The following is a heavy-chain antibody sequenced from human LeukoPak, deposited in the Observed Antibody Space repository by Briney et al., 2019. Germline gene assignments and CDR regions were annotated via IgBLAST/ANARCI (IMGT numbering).Heavy chain of an antibody. J-gene: IGHJ4*02. Sequence: AGGSLRLSCAASGFTFSSYAMSWVRQAPGKGLEWVPAISGSGGSTYYADSVKGRFTISRDNSKNTLYLQMNSLRAEDTAVYYCAKSIAVAVNYFDYWGQGTLVTVSS. D-gene: IGHD6-19*01. V-gene: IGHV3-23*01. CDR1: GFTFSSYA. CDR2: ISGSGGST. CDR3: AKSIAVAVNYFDY.